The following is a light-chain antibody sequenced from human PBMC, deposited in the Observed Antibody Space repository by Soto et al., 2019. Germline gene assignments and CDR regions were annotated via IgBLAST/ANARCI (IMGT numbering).Light chain of an antibody. J-gene: IGKJ1*01. CDR2: GAS. Sequence: EIVLTQSPGTLSLSPGERATLSCRASQSVSSNSLVWYQQKPGQAPRLRIYGASSRSTGTPDRFSGSGSGTDFTLTISRLEPEDFTVYSCQQYGSSPRTFGQGTKVEIK. CDR1: QSVSSNS. CDR3: QQYGSSPRT. V-gene: IGKV3-20*01.